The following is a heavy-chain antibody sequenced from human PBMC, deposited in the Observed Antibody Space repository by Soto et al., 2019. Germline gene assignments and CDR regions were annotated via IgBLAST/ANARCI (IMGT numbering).Heavy chain of an antibody. J-gene: IGHJ4*02. D-gene: IGHD3-22*01. V-gene: IGHV4-31*03. CDR1: GGSISSGGYY. CDR3: AREVTDYDSSGYYDGSVY. Sequence: PSETLSLTCTVSGGSISSGGYYWSWIRQHPGKGLEWIGYIYYSGSTYYNPSLKSRVTISVDTSKNQFSLKLSSVTAADTAVYYCAREVTDYDSSGYYDGSVYWGQGTLVTVSS. CDR2: IYYSGST.